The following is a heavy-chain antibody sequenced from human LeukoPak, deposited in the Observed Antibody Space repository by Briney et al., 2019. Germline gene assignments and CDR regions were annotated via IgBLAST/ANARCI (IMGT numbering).Heavy chain of an antibody. CDR3: ASGGSSSGYYYYYMDV. CDR2: IIPILDVA. J-gene: IGHJ6*03. V-gene: IGHV1-69*04. Sequence: SVKVSCKASGGSFNSYVITWVRQAPGQGLEWMGRIIPILDVANFAQKFQGRVTITADESTSTAYMELSSLRSEDTAVYYCASGGSSSGYYYYYMDVWGKGTTVTVSS. D-gene: IGHD1-26*01. CDR1: GGSFNSYV.